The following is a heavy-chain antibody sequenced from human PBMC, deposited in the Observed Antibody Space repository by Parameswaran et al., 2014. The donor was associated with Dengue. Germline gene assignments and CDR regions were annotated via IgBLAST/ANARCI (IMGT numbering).Heavy chain of an antibody. Sequence: RWIRQPPGKGLEWIGEINHSGSTNYNPSLKSRVTISVDTSKNQFSLKLSSVTAADTAVYYCARVVVGNRLWYYGMDVWGQGTTVTVSS. V-gene: IGHV4-34*01. D-gene: IGHD2-21*01. CDR2: INHSGST. J-gene: IGHJ6*02. CDR3: ARVVVGNRLWYYGMDV.